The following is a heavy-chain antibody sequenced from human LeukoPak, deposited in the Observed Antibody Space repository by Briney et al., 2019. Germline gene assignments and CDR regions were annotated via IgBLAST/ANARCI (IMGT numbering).Heavy chain of an antibody. CDR2: VDPEDGET. J-gene: IGHJ4*02. V-gene: IGHV1-69-2*01. Sequence: ASVKVSCKVSGYTFTDYYMHWVQQAPGKGLEWMGLVDPEDGETIYAEKFQGRVTITADTSTDTAYMELSSLRSEDTAVYYCATAVITSLDYWGQGTLVTVSS. CDR1: GYTFTDYY. CDR3: ATAVITSLDY. D-gene: IGHD3-22*01.